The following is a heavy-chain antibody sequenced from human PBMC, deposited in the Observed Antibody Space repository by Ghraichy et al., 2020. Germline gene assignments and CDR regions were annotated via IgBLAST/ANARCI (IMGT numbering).Heavy chain of an antibody. J-gene: IGHJ3*02. D-gene: IGHD3-22*01. Sequence: SETLSLTCTVSGGSISSGGYYWSWIRQHPGKGLEWIGYIYYSGSTYYNPSLKSRVTISVDTSKNQFSLRLSSVTAADTAGYYCATGGHYYDSSGYYKNNDAFDNWGQGKMVTVSS. CDR1: GGSISSGGYY. CDR3: ATGGHYYDSSGYYKNNDAFDN. V-gene: IGHV4-31*03. CDR2: IYYSGST.